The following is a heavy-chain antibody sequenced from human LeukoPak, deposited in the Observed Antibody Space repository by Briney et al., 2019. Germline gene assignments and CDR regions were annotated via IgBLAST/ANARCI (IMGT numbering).Heavy chain of an antibody. J-gene: IGHJ6*02. D-gene: IGHD2-2*01. Sequence: SETLSLTCTVSGGSISSYYWSWIRQPPGKGLEWIGYIYYSGSTNYNPSLKSRVTISVGTSKNQFSLKLSSVTAADTAVYYCARGVPAAIRYYGMDVWGQGTTVTVSS. V-gene: IGHV4-59*01. CDR3: ARGVPAAIRYYGMDV. CDR2: IYYSGST. CDR1: GGSISSYY.